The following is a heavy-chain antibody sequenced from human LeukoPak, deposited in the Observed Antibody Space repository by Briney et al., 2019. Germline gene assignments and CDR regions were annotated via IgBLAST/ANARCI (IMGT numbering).Heavy chain of an antibody. V-gene: IGHV4-30-2*01. CDR3: ASTLRGRWGSFDI. J-gene: IGHJ3*02. Sequence: MSSETLSLTCAVSGGSISSGGYSWSWIRQPPGKGLEWIGYIYHSGSTYYNPSLKSRVTISVDGSKNQFSLKLSSVTAADTAVYYCASTLRGRWGSFDIWGQGTMVTVSS. D-gene: IGHD1-26*01. CDR1: GGSISSGGYS. CDR2: IYHSGST.